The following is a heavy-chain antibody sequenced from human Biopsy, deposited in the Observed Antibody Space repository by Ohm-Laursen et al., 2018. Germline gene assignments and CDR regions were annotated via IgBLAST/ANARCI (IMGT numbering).Heavy chain of an antibody. CDR3: ARGMRSSGWPYFDS. V-gene: IGHV4-61*01. Sequence: TLSLTCTVSGDSVSSGSFYWTWIRQPPGQGLEYIGCIYDRGSTANYNPSLESRVTMSVDMPKNQFSLKLSSVTAADTAIYYCARGMRSSGWPYFDSWGQGTLVTVSS. CDR1: GDSVSSGSFY. J-gene: IGHJ4*02. CDR2: IYDRGSTA. D-gene: IGHD6-19*01.